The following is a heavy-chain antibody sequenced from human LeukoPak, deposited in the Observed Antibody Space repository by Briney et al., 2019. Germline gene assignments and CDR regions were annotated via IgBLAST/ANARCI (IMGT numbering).Heavy chain of an antibody. J-gene: IGHJ4*02. D-gene: IGHD3-22*01. CDR2: IIPIFGTA. V-gene: IGHV1-69*13. Sequence: ASVKVSCKASGGTFSSYAISWVRQAPGQGLEWMGGIIPIFGTANYAQKFRGRVTITADESTSTAYMELSSLRSEDTAVYYCARHAYYYDSSGYYDYWGQGTLVTVSS. CDR1: GGTFSSYA. CDR3: ARHAYYYDSSGYYDY.